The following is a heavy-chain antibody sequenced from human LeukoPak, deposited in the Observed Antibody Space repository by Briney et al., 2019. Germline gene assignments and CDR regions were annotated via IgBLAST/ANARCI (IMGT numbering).Heavy chain of an antibody. V-gene: IGHV3-7*01. CDR3: EGSAGY. J-gene: IGHJ4*02. CDR1: GFTFSNSW. Sequence: PGGSLRLSCAASGFTFSNSWTSWVRQAPGKGLEWVANIKRDGSEKYYVDSVKGRFTISRDNAKSSLFLQMNSLRADDTAVYYCEGSAGYWGQGTLVTVPS. CDR2: IKRDGSEK.